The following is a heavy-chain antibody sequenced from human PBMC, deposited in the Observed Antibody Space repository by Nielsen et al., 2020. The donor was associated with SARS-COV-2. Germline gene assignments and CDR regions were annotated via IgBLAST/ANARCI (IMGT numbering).Heavy chain of an antibody. CDR2: ISGSGGST. V-gene: IGHV3-23*01. D-gene: IGHD5-12*01. J-gene: IGHJ3*02. Sequence: GGSLRLSCAASGFTFSSYAIRWVRQAPGKGLEWVSAISGSGGSTYYADSVKGRFTISRDNSKNTFFLQMNSLRAEDTAVYYCAKQYSDNYYDAFDIWGQGTMVTVSS. CDR1: GFTFSSYA. CDR3: AKQYSDNYYDAFDI.